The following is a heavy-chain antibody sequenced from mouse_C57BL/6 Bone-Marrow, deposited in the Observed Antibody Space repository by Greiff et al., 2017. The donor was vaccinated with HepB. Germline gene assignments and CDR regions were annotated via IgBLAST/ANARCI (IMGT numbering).Heavy chain of an antibody. CDR1: GFTFSDYY. D-gene: IGHD1-1*01. CDR3: ARDRGDYYGSYYFDY. V-gene: IGHV5-16*01. J-gene: IGHJ2*01. CDR2: INYDGSST. Sequence: EVMLVESEGGLVQPGSSMKLSCTASGFTFSDYYMAWVRQVPEKGLEWVANINYDGSSTYYLDSLKSRFIISRDNAKNILYLQMSSLKSEDTATYYCARDRGDYYGSYYFDYWGQGTTLTVSS.